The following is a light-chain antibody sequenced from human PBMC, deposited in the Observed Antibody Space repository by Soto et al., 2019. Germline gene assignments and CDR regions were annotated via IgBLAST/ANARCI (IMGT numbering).Light chain of an antibody. V-gene: IGKV3-20*01. CDR1: QSIGNNY. CDR2: GAS. CDR3: QQYGSWT. J-gene: IGKJ1*01. Sequence: EIVLTQSPGTLSLSPGERATLSCRASQSIGNNYLAWYQQKPGQAPRLLIYGASRRATGIPDRFSGSGSGTVFTLTISRLEPEDSAIYYCQQYGSWTFGQGTKVEIK.